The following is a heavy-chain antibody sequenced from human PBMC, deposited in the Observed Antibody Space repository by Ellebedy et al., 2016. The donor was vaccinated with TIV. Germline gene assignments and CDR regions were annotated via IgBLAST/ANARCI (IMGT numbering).Heavy chain of an antibody. Sequence: ASVKVSXKASGYTFTSYDINWVRQATGQGLEWMGWMNPNSGNTGYAQKFQGRVTMTRNTSISTAYMELNSLRAEDTAVYYCARDLPGTVGAFDMWGQGTMVTVSS. CDR1: GYTFTSYD. J-gene: IGHJ3*02. CDR2: MNPNSGNT. V-gene: IGHV1-8*01. D-gene: IGHD4-17*01. CDR3: ARDLPGTVGAFDM.